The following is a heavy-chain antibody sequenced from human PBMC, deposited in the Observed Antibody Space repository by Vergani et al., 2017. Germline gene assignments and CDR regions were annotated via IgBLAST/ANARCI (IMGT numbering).Heavy chain of an antibody. CDR2: ISYDGSNK. Sequence: QVQLVESGGGVVQPGRSLRLSCAASGFTFSSYGMHWVRQAPGKGLEWVAVISYDGSNKYYADSVKGRFTISRDNSKNTLYLRMNSLRAEDTAVYYCARSLIRKMATIVDYWGQGTLVTVSS. CDR3: ARSLIRKMATIVDY. CDR1: GFTFSSYG. J-gene: IGHJ4*02. V-gene: IGHV3-30*03. D-gene: IGHD5-24*01.